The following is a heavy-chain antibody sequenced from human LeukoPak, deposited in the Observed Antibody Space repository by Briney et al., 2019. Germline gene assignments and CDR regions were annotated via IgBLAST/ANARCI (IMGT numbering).Heavy chain of an antibody. V-gene: IGHV3-7*01. CDR3: ARWWELRKDAFDI. CDR1: GFTFSSYW. J-gene: IGHJ3*02. CDR2: IKQDGSEK. D-gene: IGHD1-26*01. Sequence: GGYLRLSCAASGFTFSSYWMSWVRQAPGKGLEWVANIKQDGSEKYYVDSVKGRFTISRDNAKNSLYLQMNSLRAEDTAVYYCARWWELRKDAFDIWGQGTMVTVSS.